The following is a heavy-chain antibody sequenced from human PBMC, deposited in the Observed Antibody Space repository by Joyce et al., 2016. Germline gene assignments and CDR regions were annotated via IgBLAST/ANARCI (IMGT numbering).Heavy chain of an antibody. Sequence: QVQLVQSGAEVKKPGASVKVSCKASRYTFTDYYMHWLRQAPGQGLEWIGWIYPISGGTNYAQMFQGRVTMTRDTSISTAYMELSRLKSDDTAVYYCARGGYYGPYYFDYWGQGTLVTVSS. CDR3: ARGGYYGPYYFDY. CDR2: IYPISGGT. CDR1: RYTFTDYY. D-gene: IGHD3-3*01. J-gene: IGHJ4*02. V-gene: IGHV1-2*02.